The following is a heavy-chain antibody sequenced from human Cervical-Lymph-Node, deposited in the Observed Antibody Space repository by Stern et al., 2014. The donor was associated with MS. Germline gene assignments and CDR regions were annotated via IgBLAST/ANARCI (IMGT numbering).Heavy chain of an antibody. J-gene: IGHJ4*02. CDR2: ISFSSGYI. Sequence: VQLVESGGCLVKPGGSLRLSCAASGFIFSTYSMNWVRQAPGKGLEWISYISFSSGYIHYADSVKGRFTISRDNAKNSLYLQMNSLRAEDTAVYYCATGVAVTAGALDYWGQGALVTVSS. CDR1: GFIFSTYS. V-gene: IGHV3-21*01. D-gene: IGHD2-21*02. CDR3: ATGVAVTAGALDY.